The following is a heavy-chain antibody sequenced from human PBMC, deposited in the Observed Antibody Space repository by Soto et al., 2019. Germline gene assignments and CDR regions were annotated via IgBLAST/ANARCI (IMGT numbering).Heavy chain of an antibody. Sequence: GRSLRLSCAASGFTVSSNYMTWVRQAPGKGLEWVAVIYSSGSTSFADSVKGRFTISRDNAKNSLYLQMNSLRAEDTAVYYCARDPLVSGWYQPFDYWGQGTLVT. J-gene: IGHJ4*02. CDR3: ARDPLVSGWYQPFDY. CDR1: GFTVSSNY. D-gene: IGHD6-19*01. V-gene: IGHV3-53*01. CDR2: IYSSGST.